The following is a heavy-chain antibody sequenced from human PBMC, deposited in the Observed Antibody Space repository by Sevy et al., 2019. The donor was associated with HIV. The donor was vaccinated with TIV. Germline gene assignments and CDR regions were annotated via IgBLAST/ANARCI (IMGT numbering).Heavy chain of an antibody. CDR3: ARASHMITFGGVIVIDGIDY. CDR1: GLTFSNYA. Sequence: GGSLRLSCAASGLTFSNYAIHWVRQAPGKGLEWVAVISYDGCNKDYADSVKGRFAISRDNSKNTRYLQMNSLRVEDTAVYYCARASHMITFGGVIVIDGIDYLGQGTLVTVSS. CDR2: ISYDGCNK. J-gene: IGHJ4*02. D-gene: IGHD3-16*02. V-gene: IGHV3-30*09.